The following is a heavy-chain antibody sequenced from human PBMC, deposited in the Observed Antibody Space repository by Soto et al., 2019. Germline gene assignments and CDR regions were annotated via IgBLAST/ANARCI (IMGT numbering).Heavy chain of an antibody. D-gene: IGHD3-10*01. V-gene: IGHV3-33*01. CDR1: GMTFSSYG. CDR3: ARDYGSGMDV. CDR2: IWYDGSNK. J-gene: IGHJ6*02. Sequence: QVQLVESGGGVVQPGRSLRLSCVASGMTFSSYGMHWVRQAPGKGLEWVAIIWYDGSNKYYADSVKGRFTISRDNSKNRLYLQMNSLRVEDTAVYYCARDYGSGMDVWGQGTTVTVSS.